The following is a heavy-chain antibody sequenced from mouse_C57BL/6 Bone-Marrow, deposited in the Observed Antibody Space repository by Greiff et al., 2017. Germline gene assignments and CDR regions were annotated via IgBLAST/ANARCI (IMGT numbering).Heavy chain of an antibody. D-gene: IGHD1-1*01. V-gene: IGHV1-81*01. Sequence: QVHLQQSGAELARPGASVKLSCKASGYTFTSYGISWVKQRTGQGLEWIGEIYPRSGNTYYNEKFKGKATLTADKSSSTAYMELRSLTSEDSAVYFCASFITTVVGTGFAYWGQGTLVTVSA. J-gene: IGHJ3*01. CDR2: IYPRSGNT. CDR3: ASFITTVVGTGFAY. CDR1: GYTFTSYG.